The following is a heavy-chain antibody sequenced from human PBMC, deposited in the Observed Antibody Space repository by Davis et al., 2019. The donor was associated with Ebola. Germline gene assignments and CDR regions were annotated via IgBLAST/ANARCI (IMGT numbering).Heavy chain of an antibody. CDR1: GFTFSTYS. CDR3: ASQDYCTNGVCFTGGMDV. V-gene: IGHV3-48*02. Sequence: GGSLRLSCAASGFTFSTYSMNWVRQAPGKGLEWVSYISDSSTTIYYADSVKGRFTISRDNAKNSLYLQMNSLRDEDTAVYYCASQDYCTNGVCFTGGMDVWGQETTVTVSS. D-gene: IGHD2-8*01. CDR2: ISDSSTTI. J-gene: IGHJ6*02.